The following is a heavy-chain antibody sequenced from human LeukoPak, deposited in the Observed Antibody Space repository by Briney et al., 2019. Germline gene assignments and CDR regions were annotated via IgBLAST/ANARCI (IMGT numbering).Heavy chain of an antibody. Sequence: SETLSLTCSVSGGSISSYCWSWIRQPPGKGLEWIGYIYYSGSTNYNPSLKSRVTISVDTSKNQFSLKLSSVTAADTAVYYCARASPRVQMATISSTEGNAFDIWGQGTMVTVSS. CDR1: GGSISSYC. CDR2: IYYSGST. D-gene: IGHD5-24*01. V-gene: IGHV4-59*01. CDR3: ARASPRVQMATISSTEGNAFDI. J-gene: IGHJ3*02.